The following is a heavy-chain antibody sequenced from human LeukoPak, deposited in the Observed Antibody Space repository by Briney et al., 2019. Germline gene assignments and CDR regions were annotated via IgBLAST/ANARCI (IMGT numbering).Heavy chain of an antibody. CDR3: ARAPYCSGGSCRYYYYYMDV. D-gene: IGHD2-15*01. Sequence: SETLSLTCTVSGGSISSGSYYWRWIRQPAGKGLEWIGRIYTSGSTNYNPSLKSRVTISVDTSKNQFSLKLSSVTAADTAVYYCARAPYCSGGSCRYYYYYMDVWGKGTTVTVSS. J-gene: IGHJ6*03. CDR2: IYTSGST. CDR1: GGSISSGSYY. V-gene: IGHV4-61*02.